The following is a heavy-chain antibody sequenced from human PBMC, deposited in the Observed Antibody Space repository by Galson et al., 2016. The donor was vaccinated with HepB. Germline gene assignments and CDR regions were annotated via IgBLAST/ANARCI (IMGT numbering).Heavy chain of an antibody. CDR3: TRVGPSGYFFHY. CDR1: GFTFSSYA. V-gene: IGHV3-23*01. Sequence: SLRLSCAASGFTFSSYAMTWVRQAPGKGLEWISSISGSGHNTYYADSVEGRVTISRDNSKNTLFLQMSSLRAEDTAKYYCTRVGPSGYFFHYWGQGALATVSS. CDR2: ISGSGHNT. J-gene: IGHJ4*02. D-gene: IGHD3-22*01.